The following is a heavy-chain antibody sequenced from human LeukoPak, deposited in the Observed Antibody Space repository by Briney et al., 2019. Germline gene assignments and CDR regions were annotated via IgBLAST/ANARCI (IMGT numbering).Heavy chain of an antibody. V-gene: IGHV3-23*01. CDR2: ISGSGDTT. CDR3: VKRQCSGGSCYFIDY. CDR1: GFTFSSYT. Sequence: PGGPLRLSCAASGFTFSSYTMTWVRQSAGKGLEWVSVISGSGDTTFYADSVKGRFTISRDNSRNMVYLQMNSLRVEDTAVYYCVKRQCSGGSCYFIDYWGQGTLVTVSS. J-gene: IGHJ4*01. D-gene: IGHD2-15*01.